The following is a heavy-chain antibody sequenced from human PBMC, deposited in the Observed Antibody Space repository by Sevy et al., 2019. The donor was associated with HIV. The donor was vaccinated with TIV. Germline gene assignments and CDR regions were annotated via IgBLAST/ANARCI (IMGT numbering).Heavy chain of an antibody. J-gene: IGHJ4*02. CDR2: ISGSGGSGDKT. CDR3: ARKYDSSGYFDY. CDR1: GFTFSSYT. D-gene: IGHD3-22*01. V-gene: IGHV3-23*01. Sequence: GGSLRLSCAASGFTFSSYTMNWVRQAPGKGLQWVSGISGSGGSGDKTNYADSVKGRFTISRDDSKNSLYLQLNSLRAEDTAIYYCARKYDSSGYFDYWGQGTLVTVSS.